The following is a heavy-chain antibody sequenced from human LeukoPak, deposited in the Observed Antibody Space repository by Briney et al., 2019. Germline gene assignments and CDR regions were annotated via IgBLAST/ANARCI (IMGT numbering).Heavy chain of an antibody. V-gene: IGHV4-4*07. CDR3: ARGGTYGSGRNQHTTLDY. CDR1: GDSISDDY. J-gene: IGHJ4*02. CDR2: IDTRGST. Sequence: SETLSLTCTVSGDSISDDYGSWIRQAAGKELEWIGRIDTRGSTNYNPSLKSRVTISLDKSKKQFSLNLNSVTAADTAVYYCARGGTYGSGRNQHTTLDYWGQGTLVTVSS. D-gene: IGHD3-10*01.